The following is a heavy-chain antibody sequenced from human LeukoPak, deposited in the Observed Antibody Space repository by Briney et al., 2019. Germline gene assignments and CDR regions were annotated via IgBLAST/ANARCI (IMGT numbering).Heavy chain of an antibody. J-gene: IGHJ4*02. CDR3: ASSWELLIYFDY. D-gene: IGHD1-26*01. V-gene: IGHV3-21*01. Sequence: GGSLRLSCAASGFTFSSYSMNWVRQAPGKGLEWVSSISSSSSYIYYADSVKGRFTISRDNAKNSLYLQMNSLRAEDTAVYYCASSWELLIYFDYWGQGTLVTVSS. CDR2: ISSSSSYI. CDR1: GFTFSSYS.